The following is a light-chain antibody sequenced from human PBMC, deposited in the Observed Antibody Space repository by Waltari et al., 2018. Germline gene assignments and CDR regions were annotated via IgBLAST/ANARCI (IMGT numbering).Light chain of an antibody. Sequence: SYELTRPSHVSVSPGKTPRITCPGDVLAKKYAGWFQQKPGQAPVVVIYKDSERPSGIPERFSGSSSGTTVTLTISGAQVEDEADYYCYSATDNNRDILFGGGTKLTVL. CDR1: VLAKKY. CDR2: KDS. CDR3: YSATDNNRDIL. J-gene: IGLJ2*01. V-gene: IGLV3-27*01.